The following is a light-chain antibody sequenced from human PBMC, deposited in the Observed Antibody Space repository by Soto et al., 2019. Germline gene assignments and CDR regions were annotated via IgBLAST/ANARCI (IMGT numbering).Light chain of an antibody. J-gene: IGKJ1*01. Sequence: PGERATLSCRASQSVTNNLAWYQQKPGQAPRLLIYGASSRATGIPDRFSGSGSGTDFTLTISRLEPEDFAVYYCQQYGISPRTFGQGTKVDIK. CDR3: QQYGISPRT. CDR1: QSVTNN. CDR2: GAS. V-gene: IGKV3-20*01.